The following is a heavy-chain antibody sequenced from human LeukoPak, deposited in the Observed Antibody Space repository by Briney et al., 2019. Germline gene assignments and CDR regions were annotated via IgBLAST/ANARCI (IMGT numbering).Heavy chain of an antibody. J-gene: IGHJ4*02. CDR1: GFTFSSYS. Sequence: GGSLRLSCTASGFTFSSYSLNWVRQAPGKGLDWVSAISGSGGSTYYADSVKGRFNISRDNSKNTLYLQMNSLRAEDTAVYYCAKSPLYWGQGTLVTVSS. CDR3: AKSPLY. CDR2: ISGSGGST. V-gene: IGHV3-23*01.